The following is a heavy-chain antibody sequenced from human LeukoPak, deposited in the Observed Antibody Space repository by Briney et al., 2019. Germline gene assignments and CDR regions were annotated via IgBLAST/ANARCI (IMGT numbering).Heavy chain of an antibody. Sequence: SETLSLACTVSGGSISSYYWSWIRQPPGKGLEWIGYIYYSGSTNYNPSLKSRVTISVDTSKNQFSLKLSSVTAADTAVYYCARSPYGGGDYWGQGTLVTVSS. CDR3: ARSPYGGGDY. CDR1: GGSISSYY. CDR2: IYYSGST. J-gene: IGHJ4*02. V-gene: IGHV4-59*12. D-gene: IGHD4-23*01.